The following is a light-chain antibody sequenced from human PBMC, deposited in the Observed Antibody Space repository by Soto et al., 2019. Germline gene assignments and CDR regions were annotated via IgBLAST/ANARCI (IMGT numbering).Light chain of an antibody. Sequence: DIQMTQSPSSLSASVGDRVTITCQASQDINNYLNWYQQKPGKAPKLLIYDASKRATGIPARFSGRGSGTDFTLTISSLEPEDFAVYYCQQRSNWPPVITFGQGTRLEIK. J-gene: IGKJ5*01. CDR1: QDINNY. CDR2: DAS. CDR3: QQRSNWPPVIT. V-gene: IGKV1-33*01.